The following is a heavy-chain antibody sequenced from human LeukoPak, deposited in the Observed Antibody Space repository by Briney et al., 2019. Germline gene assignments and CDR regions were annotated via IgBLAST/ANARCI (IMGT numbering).Heavy chain of an antibody. CDR3: ARSFDCSSTSCYRGWFDP. CDR2: IYPGDSGS. Sequence: GESLKISCQGSGYSFTSYWIGWVRQMPGKGLEWMGIIYPGDSGSRYSPSFQGQVTISADKSISTAYLQWSSLKASDTAMYYCARSFDCSSTSCYRGWFDPWGQGTLVTVSS. CDR1: GYSFTSYW. V-gene: IGHV5-51*01. J-gene: IGHJ5*02. D-gene: IGHD2-2*02.